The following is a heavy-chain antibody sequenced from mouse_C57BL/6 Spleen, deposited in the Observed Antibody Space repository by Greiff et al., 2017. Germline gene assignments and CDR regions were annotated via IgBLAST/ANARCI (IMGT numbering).Heavy chain of an antibody. CDR3: AIGEDDGYYFAY. CDR2: INPSSGYT. D-gene: IGHD2-3*01. V-gene: IGHV1-4*01. J-gene: IGHJ3*01. CDR1: GYTFTSYT. Sequence: VQLQQSGAELARPGASVKMSCKASGYTFTSYTMHWVKQRPGQGLEWIGYINPSSGYTKYNQKFKDKATLTADKSSNTTYMQLGSLTSENSAVYDCAIGEDDGYYFAYWGQGTLVTVSA.